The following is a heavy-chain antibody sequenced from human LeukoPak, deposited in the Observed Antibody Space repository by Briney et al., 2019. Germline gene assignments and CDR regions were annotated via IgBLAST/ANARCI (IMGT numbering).Heavy chain of an antibody. CDR3: AKDRVGALLYFDS. D-gene: IGHD1-26*01. CDR2: LSGSGDRT. Sequence: GGSLRLSCAASGFTFNTYGMSWVRQAPGKGLEWLSALSGSGDRTYYADSVKGRFTISRDNSKNTLYLQMNSLRAEGTAVYSCAKDRVGALLYFDSWGQGILVTVSS. J-gene: IGHJ4*02. V-gene: IGHV3-23*01. CDR1: GFTFNTYG.